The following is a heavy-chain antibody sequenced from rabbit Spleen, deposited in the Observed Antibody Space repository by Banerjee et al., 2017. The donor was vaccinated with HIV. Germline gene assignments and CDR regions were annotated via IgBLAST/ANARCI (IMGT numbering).Heavy chain of an antibody. D-gene: IGHD1-1*01. CDR2: AYAGSGGGT. CDR3: ARAFSSGTNGYNL. J-gene: IGHJ4*01. Sequence: QSLEESGGALVKPGASLTLTCTASGFSFNSVYDMCWVRQAPGKGLEWVACAYAGSGGGTYSATWAKGRFTVSKTSSTTVTLQVTSLTAADTATYFCARAFSSGTNGYNLWGPGTLVTVS. V-gene: IGHV1S40*01. CDR1: GFSFNSVYD.